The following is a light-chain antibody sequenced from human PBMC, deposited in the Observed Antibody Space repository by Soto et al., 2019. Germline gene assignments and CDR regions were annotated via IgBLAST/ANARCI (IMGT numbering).Light chain of an antibody. CDR1: SSNIGNNY. Sequence: QSVLTQPPSVSAAPGQKVTISCSGSSSNIGNNYVAWYQHLPGTPPKLLIYEDYIRPSGIPDRLSGSKSGTSATLDITGLQTGDEADYYCGTWDSSLSSWVFGGGTKLTGL. J-gene: IGLJ3*02. CDR3: GTWDSSLSSWV. CDR2: EDY. V-gene: IGLV1-51*02.